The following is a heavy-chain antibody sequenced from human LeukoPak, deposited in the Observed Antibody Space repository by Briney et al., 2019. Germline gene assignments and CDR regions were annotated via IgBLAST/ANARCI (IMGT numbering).Heavy chain of an antibody. J-gene: IGHJ3*02. V-gene: IGHV3-9*01. CDR3: AKGYGSGSYYIYDAFDI. CDR1: GFTFDDYA. CDR2: ISWNSGSI. Sequence: GGSLRLSCAASGFTFDDYAMHWVRHAPGKGLEWVSGISWNSGSIGYADSVKGRFTISRDNAKNSLYLQMNSLRAEDTALYYCAKGYGSGSYYIYDAFDIWGQGTMVTVSS. D-gene: IGHD3-10*01.